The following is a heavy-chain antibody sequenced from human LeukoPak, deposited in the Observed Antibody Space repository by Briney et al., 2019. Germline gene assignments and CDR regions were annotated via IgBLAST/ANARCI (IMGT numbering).Heavy chain of an antibody. CDR2: INHSGST. V-gene: IGHV4-34*01. J-gene: IGHJ4*02. Sequence: SETLSLTCAVYGGSFSGYYWSWIRQPPGKGLEWIGEINHSGSTNYNPSLKSRVTISVDTSKNQFSLKLSSVTAADTAVYYCARGLYRYSSGWSEGYYFDYWGQGTLVTVSS. CDR1: GGSFSGYY. D-gene: IGHD6-19*01. CDR3: ARGLYRYSSGWSEGYYFDY.